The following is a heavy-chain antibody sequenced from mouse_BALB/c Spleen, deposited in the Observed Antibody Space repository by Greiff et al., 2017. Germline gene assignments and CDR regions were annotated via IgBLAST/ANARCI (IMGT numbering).Heavy chain of an antibody. CDR3: ARRGGGNYDYAMDY. CDR1: GYTFSSYW. V-gene: IGHV1-9*01. Sequence: VQLQQSGAELMKPGASVKISCKATGYTFSSYWIEWVKQRPGHGLEWIGEILPGSGSTNYNEKFKGKATFTADTSSNTAYMQLSSLTSEDSAVYYCARRGGGNYDYAMDYWGQGTSVTVSS. D-gene: IGHD2-1*01. CDR2: ILPGSGST. J-gene: IGHJ4*01.